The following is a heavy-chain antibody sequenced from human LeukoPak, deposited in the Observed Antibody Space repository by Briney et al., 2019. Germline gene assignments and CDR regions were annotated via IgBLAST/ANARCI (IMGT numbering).Heavy chain of an antibody. D-gene: IGHD5-12*01. Sequence: GGSLRLSCGASGFTFSSYAMSWVRQAPGKGLEWVSAISGSGGSTYYADSVKGRFTISRDNAKNSLYLQMNSLRDEDTAVFYCTSGSGHWGQGTLVTVSS. CDR3: TSGSGH. V-gene: IGHV3-23*01. CDR2: ISGSGGST. J-gene: IGHJ4*02. CDR1: GFTFSSYA.